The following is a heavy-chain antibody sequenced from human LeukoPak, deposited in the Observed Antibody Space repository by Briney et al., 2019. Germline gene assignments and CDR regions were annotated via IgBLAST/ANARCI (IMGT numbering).Heavy chain of an antibody. CDR2: INHSGST. CDR1: GGSFSGYY. D-gene: IGHD2-8*02. CDR3: AGAEDIILPFDY. V-gene: IGHV4-34*01. Sequence: SETLSLTCAVYGGSFSGYYWSWIRQPPGKGLEWIGEINHSGSTNYNPSLKSRVTISVDTSKNQFSLKLSSVTAADTAVYYCAGAEDIILPFDYWGQGTLVTVSS. J-gene: IGHJ4*02.